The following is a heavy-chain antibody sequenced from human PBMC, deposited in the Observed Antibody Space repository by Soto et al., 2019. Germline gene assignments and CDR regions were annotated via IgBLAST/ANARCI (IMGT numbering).Heavy chain of an antibody. J-gene: IGHJ4*02. D-gene: IGHD3-3*01. Sequence: GGSLRLSCAASGFTFSSYWMSWVRQAPGKGLEWVANIKQDGSEKYDVDSVKGRFTISRDNAKNSLYLQMNSLRAEDTAVYYCARAYDFWGGYYTVGNLPPVGLDYWGQGTLVTVSS. CDR3: ARAYDFWGGYYTVGNLPPVGLDY. CDR1: GFTFSSYW. CDR2: IKQDGSEK. V-gene: IGHV3-7*01.